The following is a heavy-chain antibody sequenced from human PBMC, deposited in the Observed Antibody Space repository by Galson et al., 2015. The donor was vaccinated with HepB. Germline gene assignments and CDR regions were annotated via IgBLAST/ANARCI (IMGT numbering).Heavy chain of an antibody. CDR1: GYTFTGYY. D-gene: IGHD2-2*01. V-gene: IGHV1-2*02. CDR3: ARARDIVVVPAATTNWFDP. Sequence: SVKVSCKASGYTFTGYYMHWVRQAPGQGLEWMGWINPNSGGTNYAQKFQGRVTMTRDTSISTAYMELSRLRSDDTAVYYCARARDIVVVPAATTNWFDPWGQGTLVTVSS. CDR2: INPNSGGT. J-gene: IGHJ5*02.